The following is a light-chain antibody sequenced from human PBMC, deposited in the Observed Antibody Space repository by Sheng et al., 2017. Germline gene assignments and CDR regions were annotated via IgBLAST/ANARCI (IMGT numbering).Light chain of an antibody. CDR3: QQLNSYPWT. V-gene: IGKV1-9*01. CDR2: AAS. Sequence: DIHLTQSPSFVSASVGDRVTVTCRASQVINTYLAWYQQKPGKAPKLLIYAASTLQSGVPSRFSGRGSATEFTLTISSLQPDDFAVYYCQQLNSYPWTFGQGTEGGN. CDR1: QVINTY. J-gene: IGKJ1*01.